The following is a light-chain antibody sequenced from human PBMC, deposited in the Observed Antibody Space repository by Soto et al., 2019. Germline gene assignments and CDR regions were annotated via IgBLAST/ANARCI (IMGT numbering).Light chain of an antibody. CDR3: YSCSRSSGTRYV. J-gene: IGLJ1*01. V-gene: IGLV2-14*03. CDR1: SSDIGTYNY. CDR2: DVS. Sequence: QYALTQAASVSGSPGQSITISCTGTSSDIGTYNYVSWYQQHPGQAPKLMIYDVSNRPSGVSDRFSGSKSGNTASLTISGLQAEDEADYYCYSCSRSSGTRYVFGTGTKLTVL.